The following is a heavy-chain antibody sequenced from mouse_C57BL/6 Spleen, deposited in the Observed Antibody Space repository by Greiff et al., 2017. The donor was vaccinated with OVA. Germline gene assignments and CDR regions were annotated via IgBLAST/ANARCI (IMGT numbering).Heavy chain of an antibody. CDR3: ARGPLLGPFAY. D-gene: IGHD4-1*01. CDR2: INPNNGGT. Sequence: VQLQQSGPELVKPGASVKISCKASGYTFTDYYMNWVKQSHGKSLEWIGDINPNNGGTSYNQKFKGKATLTVDKSSSTAYMELRSLTSEDSAVYYCARGPLLGPFAYWGQGTLVTVSA. CDR1: GYTFTDYY. V-gene: IGHV1-26*01. J-gene: IGHJ3*01.